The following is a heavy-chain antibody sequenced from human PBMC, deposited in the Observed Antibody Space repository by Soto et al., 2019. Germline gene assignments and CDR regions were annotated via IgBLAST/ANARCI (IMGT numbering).Heavy chain of an antibody. Sequence: PGGSLRLSCAASGFTFGSYSMNWVRQAPGKGLEWVSSISSSSSYMYYADSVKGRFTISRDNAKNSLYLQMNSLRAEDTAVYYCARDLLLWDYYYYYGMDVWGQGTTVTVSS. CDR1: GFTFGSYS. CDR2: ISSSSSYM. J-gene: IGHJ6*02. D-gene: IGHD2-21*01. CDR3: ARDLLLWDYYYYYGMDV. V-gene: IGHV3-21*01.